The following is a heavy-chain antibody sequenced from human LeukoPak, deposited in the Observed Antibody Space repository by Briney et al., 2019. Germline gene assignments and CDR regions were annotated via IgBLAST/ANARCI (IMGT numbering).Heavy chain of an antibody. CDR1: GLTLSSYW. V-gene: IGHV3-74*01. Sequence: GGSLRLSCAASGLTLSSYWMHWVRQAPGKGLVWVSRINSDGSGTRYADSVKGRFTISRDNAKNTLYLQMNSLRAEDTAVYYCASSNYYDSSSYSHFDYWGQGTLVTVSS. J-gene: IGHJ4*02. CDR3: ASSNYYDSSSYSHFDY. CDR2: INSDGSGT. D-gene: IGHD3-22*01.